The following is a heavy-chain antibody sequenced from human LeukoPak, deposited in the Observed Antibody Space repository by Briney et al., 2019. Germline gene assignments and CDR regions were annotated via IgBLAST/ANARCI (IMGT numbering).Heavy chain of an antibody. CDR3: ARALGWGNYDAFDI. Sequence: GGSLRLSCAASGFTFSSYSMNWLRQAPGQGLEWVSSISSSSSYIYYADSVKGRFTISRDNAKNSLYLQMNSLRAEDTAVYYCARALGWGNYDAFDIWGQGTMVTVSS. J-gene: IGHJ3*02. CDR2: ISSSSSYI. V-gene: IGHV3-21*01. CDR1: GFTFSSYS. D-gene: IGHD1-7*01.